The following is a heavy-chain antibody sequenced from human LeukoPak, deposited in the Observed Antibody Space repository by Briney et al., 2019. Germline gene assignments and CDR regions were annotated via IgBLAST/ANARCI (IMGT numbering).Heavy chain of an antibody. CDR3: ARDSSGWYYFDY. CDR2: ISSSSAYI. D-gene: IGHD6-19*01. J-gene: IGHJ4*02. CDR1: GFSFSTYR. V-gene: IGHV3-21*01. Sequence: GGSLRLSCAASGFSFSTYRMNWVRQAPGKGLEWVSSISSSSAYIYHAGSVKGRFTISRDNAKNSLYLQMNSLRAEDTAVYYCARDSSGWYYFDYWGQGILVTVSS.